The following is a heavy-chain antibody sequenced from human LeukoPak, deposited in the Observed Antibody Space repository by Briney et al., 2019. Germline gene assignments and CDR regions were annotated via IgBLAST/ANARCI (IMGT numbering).Heavy chain of an antibody. J-gene: IGHJ4*02. D-gene: IGHD2-2*01. CDR3: ARGDLAGSTSCSLDY. Sequence: GASVKVSCKVSGYTLTELSMHWVRQAPGQGLEWMGIINPSGGSTSYAQKFQGRVTMTRDTSTSTVYMELSSLRSEDTAVYYCARGDLAGSTSCSLDYWGQGTLVTVSS. CDR1: GYTLTELS. CDR2: INPSGGST. V-gene: IGHV1-46*01.